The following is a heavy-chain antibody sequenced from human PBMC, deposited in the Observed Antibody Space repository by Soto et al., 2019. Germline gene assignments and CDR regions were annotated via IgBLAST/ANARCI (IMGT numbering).Heavy chain of an antibody. D-gene: IGHD1-26*01. CDR3: ASAIVGATEDYYYYGMDV. CDR2: IIPIFGTA. CDR1: GGTCSSYA. V-gene: IGHV1-69*06. J-gene: IGHJ6*02. Sequence: SVKVSCKASGGTCSSYAISWVLQAPGQGLEWMGGIIPIFGTANYAQKFQGRVTITADKSTSTAYMELSSLRSEDTAVYYCASAIVGATEDYYYYGMDVWGQGTTVTVSS.